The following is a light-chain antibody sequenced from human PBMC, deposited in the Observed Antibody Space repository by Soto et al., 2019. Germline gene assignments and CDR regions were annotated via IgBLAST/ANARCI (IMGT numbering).Light chain of an antibody. CDR2: GSS. CDR1: QSVSNNF. V-gene: IGKV3-20*01. CDR3: QQYCCSLLS. Sequence: EIVLTQSPGTLSLSPGEGATLSCRASQSVSNNFVAWYQQRPGKAPRLLIYGSSSRASGIPDRFSGSGSGTDFTLTISRLEPEDFAVYHCQQYCCSLLSFGGGTKVDIK. J-gene: IGKJ4*01.